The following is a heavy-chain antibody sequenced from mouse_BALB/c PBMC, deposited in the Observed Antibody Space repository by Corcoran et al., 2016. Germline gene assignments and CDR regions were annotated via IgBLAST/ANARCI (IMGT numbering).Heavy chain of an antibody. CDR3: ARDSPYGNYDAMDY. CDR1: GYSITSGYY. V-gene: IGHV3-6*02. CDR2: ISYDGSN. Sequence: DVQLQESGPGLVKPSQSLSLTCSVTGYSITSGYYWNWIRQFPGNKLEWMGYISYDGSNNYNPSLKNRISITRDTSKNQFFLKLNSVTTEDTATYYCARDSPYGNYDAMDYWGQGTSVTVSS. J-gene: IGHJ4*01. D-gene: IGHD2-1*01.